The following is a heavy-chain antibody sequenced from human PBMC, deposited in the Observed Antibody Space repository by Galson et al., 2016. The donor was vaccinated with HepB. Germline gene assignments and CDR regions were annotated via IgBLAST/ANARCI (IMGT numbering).Heavy chain of an antibody. J-gene: IGHJ4*02. V-gene: IGHV3-53*01. D-gene: IGHD5-18*01. CDR1: GFTVSSNY. CDR3: AKDIGGYGYVPNAFDY. Sequence: SLRLSCAASGFTVSSNYMSWVRQAPGMGLEWVSVIYSGGTTYYGDSVRGRFTISRDNSKNTLYLQMSSLRAEDTAVYYCAKDIGGYGYVPNAFDYWGQGTLVTVSS. CDR2: IYSGGTT.